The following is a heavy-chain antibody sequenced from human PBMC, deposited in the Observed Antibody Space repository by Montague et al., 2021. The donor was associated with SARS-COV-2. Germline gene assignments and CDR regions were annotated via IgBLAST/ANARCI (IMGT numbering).Heavy chain of an antibody. CDR1: EFTFSSYA. CDR2: ISGSGGRT. Sequence: SLRLSCAASEFTFSSYAMSWVRQAPGKGLEWGSAISGSGGRTYYADSVKGGFTPSRDNSKNTLYLQMNSLRAEDTAVYYCAKAALGSSSYFDYWGQGTLVTVSS. D-gene: IGHD6-13*01. V-gene: IGHV3-23*01. J-gene: IGHJ4*02. CDR3: AKAALGSSSYFDY.